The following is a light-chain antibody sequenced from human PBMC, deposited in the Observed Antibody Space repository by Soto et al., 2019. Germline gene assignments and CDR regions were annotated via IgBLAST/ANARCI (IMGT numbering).Light chain of an antibody. J-gene: IGKJ5*01. CDR2: GAF. V-gene: IGKV3-20*01. CDR3: QHYGDSLSIT. Sequence: EIVLTQSPATLSLSPGERATLSCRASPSVTNFLAWYQQKPGQAPRLLIYGAFNRATGIPDRFSGRGSGTDFSLTISRLEPGDFAVYYCQHYGDSLSITFGQGTRLEIK. CDR1: PSVTNF.